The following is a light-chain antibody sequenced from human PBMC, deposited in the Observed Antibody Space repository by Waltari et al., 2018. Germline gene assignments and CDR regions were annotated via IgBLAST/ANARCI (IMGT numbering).Light chain of an antibody. Sequence: QSALTQPPSASGTPGQRVTISCSGTSSNLGNNVVNLYQQVPGTAPKLLIYRNDLRPAGISNRFSGSKSDNTASLAISCLQDDDEADYYCSSYATSNTVVFGGGTKVTVL. V-gene: IGLV1-44*01. CDR3: SSYATSNTVV. CDR1: SSNLGNNV. CDR2: RND. J-gene: IGLJ2*01.